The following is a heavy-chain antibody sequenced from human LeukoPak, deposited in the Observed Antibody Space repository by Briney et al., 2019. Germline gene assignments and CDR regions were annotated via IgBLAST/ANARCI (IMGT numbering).Heavy chain of an antibody. CDR2: ISYDGSNK. J-gene: IGHJ3*02. V-gene: IGHV3-30*03. Sequence: GRSLRLSCAASGFTFSSYGMHWVRQAPGKGLEWVAVISYDGSNKYYADSVKGRFTISRDNSKNTLYLQMNSLRAEDTAVYYCAREGATMVRGVIPPDAFDIWGQGTMVTVSS. CDR3: AREGATMVRGVIPPDAFDI. D-gene: IGHD3-10*01. CDR1: GFTFSSYG.